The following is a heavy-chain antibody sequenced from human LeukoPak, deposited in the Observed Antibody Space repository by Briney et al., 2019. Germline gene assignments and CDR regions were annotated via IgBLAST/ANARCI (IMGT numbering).Heavy chain of an antibody. CDR2: INPSGGST. D-gene: IGHD1-26*01. Sequence: ASVKVSCKASGGTFSSYAISWVRQAPGQGLEWMGIINPSGGSTSYAQKFQGRVTMTRDMSTSTVYMELSSLRSDDTAVYYCARGGGSYYRIVDYWGQGTLVTVSS. J-gene: IGHJ4*02. CDR1: GGTFSSYA. CDR3: ARGGGSYYRIVDY. V-gene: IGHV1-46*01.